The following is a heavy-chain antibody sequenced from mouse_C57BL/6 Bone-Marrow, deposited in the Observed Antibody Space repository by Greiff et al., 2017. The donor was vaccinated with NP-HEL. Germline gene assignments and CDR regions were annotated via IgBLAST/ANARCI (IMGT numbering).Heavy chain of an antibody. CDR3: TRERISF. Sequence: QVQLQQSGAELVRPGASVTLSCKASGYIFTDYEMHWVKQTPVHGLEWIGAIDPETGGTAYNQKFKGKAILTADKSSSTAYMELRSLTSEDSAVYYCTRERISFWGQGTLVTVSA. CDR2: IDPETGGT. J-gene: IGHJ3*01. CDR1: GYIFTDYE. V-gene: IGHV1-15*01.